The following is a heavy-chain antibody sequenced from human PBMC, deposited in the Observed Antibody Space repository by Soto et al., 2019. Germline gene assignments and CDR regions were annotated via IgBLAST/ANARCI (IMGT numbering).Heavy chain of an antibody. CDR3: AKVQEFCGFDCYIVDS. D-gene: IGHD2-21*02. V-gene: IGHV3-33*06. Sequence: GGSLRLSCAASGFTFSSYGMHWVRQAPGKGLEWVAVIWYDGSNKYYADSVKGRFTISRDNSKNTLYLQMNSLRAEDTALYYCAKVQEFCGFDCYIVDSWGQGVLVTSPQ. CDR1: GFTFSSYG. J-gene: IGHJ4*02. CDR2: IWYDGSNK.